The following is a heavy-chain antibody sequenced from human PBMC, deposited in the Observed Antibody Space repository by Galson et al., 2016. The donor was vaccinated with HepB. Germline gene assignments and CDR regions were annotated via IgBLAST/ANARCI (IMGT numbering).Heavy chain of an antibody. Sequence: SETLSLTCAVSGDSISSANWWSWIRQSPGKGLEWIGDIYHSGLTNYNPSLKSRVTISVDKSKNQFSLRLSSVTAADTAIYYCATCHCRGYSCSPTTHWGQGTLVTVSS. D-gene: IGHD2-15*01. V-gene: IGHV4-4*02. CDR1: GDSISSANW. J-gene: IGHJ4*02. CDR3: ATCHCRGYSCSPTTH. CDR2: IYHSGLT.